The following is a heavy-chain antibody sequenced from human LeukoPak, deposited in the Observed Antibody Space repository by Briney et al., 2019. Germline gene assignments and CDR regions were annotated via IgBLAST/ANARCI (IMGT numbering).Heavy chain of an antibody. CDR2: INPNSGGT. Sequence: ASVKVSCKASGYTFTGYYMHWVRQAPGQGLEWMGWINPNSGGTNYAQKFQGRVTMTRDTSISTAHMELSRLRSDDTAVYYCARDLYYGSGSHSYYYYGMDVWGQGTTVTVSS. J-gene: IGHJ6*02. CDR1: GYTFTGYY. CDR3: ARDLYYGSGSHSYYYYGMDV. V-gene: IGHV1-2*02. D-gene: IGHD3-10*01.